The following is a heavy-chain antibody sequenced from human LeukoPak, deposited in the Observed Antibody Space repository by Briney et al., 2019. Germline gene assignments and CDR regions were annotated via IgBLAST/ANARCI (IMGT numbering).Heavy chain of an antibody. J-gene: IGHJ4*02. Sequence: GGSLRLSCAASGFTFSSYAMSWVRQAPGKGLEWVSAISGSGGSTYYADSVKGQFTISRDNSKNTLYLQMNSLRAEDTAVYYCAKWSRAPEDYSDPFDYWGQGTLVTVSS. V-gene: IGHV3-23*01. CDR1: GFTFSSYA. CDR2: ISGSGGST. CDR3: AKWSRAPEDYSDPFDY. D-gene: IGHD1-14*01.